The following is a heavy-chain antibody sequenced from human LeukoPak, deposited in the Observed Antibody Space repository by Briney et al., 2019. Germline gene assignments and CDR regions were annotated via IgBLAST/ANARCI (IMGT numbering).Heavy chain of an antibody. CDR1: GFTFSSYA. J-gene: IGHJ4*02. Sequence: GGSLRLSCAASGFTFSSYAMSWVRQAPGKGLEWVSAISGSGGSTYYADSVKGRFTISRDNAKNSLYLQMNSLRAEDTALYYCAKVSSGYYSNWGQGTLVTVSS. CDR3: AKVSSGYYSN. V-gene: IGHV3-23*01. D-gene: IGHD3-22*01. CDR2: ISGSGGST.